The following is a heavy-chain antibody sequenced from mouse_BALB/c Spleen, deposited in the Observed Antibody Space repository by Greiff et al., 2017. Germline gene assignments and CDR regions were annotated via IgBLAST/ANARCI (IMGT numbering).Heavy chain of an antibody. CDR1: GYSITSGYY. Sequence: EVHLVESGPGLVKPSQSLSLTCSVTGYSITSGYYWNWIRQVPGNKLEWVGNISYDGSNNYNPSLKNRISITRDTSNNPFFLKLNSVTTEDTATYYCARDGPAWFAYWGQGTLVTVSA. J-gene: IGHJ3*01. V-gene: IGHV3-6*02. CDR3: ARDGPAWFAY. CDR2: ISYDGSN.